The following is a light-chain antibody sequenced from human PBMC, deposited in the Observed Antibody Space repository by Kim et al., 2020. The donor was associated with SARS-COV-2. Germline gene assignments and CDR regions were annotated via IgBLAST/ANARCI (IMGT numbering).Light chain of an antibody. J-gene: IGKJ1*01. CDR2: AAS. V-gene: IGKV1-12*01. CDR3: QQDNSFPWT. CDR1: QGISHW. Sequence: DIQMTQSPSSVSASLGDRVTITCRASQGISHWVAWYQQKPGQAPKPLIYAASSLQGGVPSRFSGGGSGTDFSLTISSLQADDFATYYCQQDNSFPWTFGQGTRLDIK.